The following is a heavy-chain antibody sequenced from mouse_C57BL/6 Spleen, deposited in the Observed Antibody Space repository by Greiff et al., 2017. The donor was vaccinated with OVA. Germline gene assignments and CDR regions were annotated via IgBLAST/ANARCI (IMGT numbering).Heavy chain of an antibody. CDR3: ARGGYGNYSYWYFDV. Sequence: SGSELRSPGSSVKLSCKDFDSEVFPIAYMSWVRQKPGHGFEWIGGILPSIGRTIYGEKFEDKATLDADTLSNTAYLELNSLTSEDSAIYYCARGGYGNYSYWYFDVWGTGTTVTVSS. J-gene: IGHJ1*03. D-gene: IGHD2-1*01. CDR1: DSEVFPIAY. V-gene: IGHV15-2*01. CDR2: ILPSIGRT.